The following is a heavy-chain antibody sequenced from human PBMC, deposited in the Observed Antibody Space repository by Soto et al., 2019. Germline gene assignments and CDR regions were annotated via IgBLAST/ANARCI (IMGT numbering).Heavy chain of an antibody. Sequence: SETLSLTCTVSGGSISSGGYYWTWVRQSPEKGLEWIGYMYYNGNINYNPSLKSRVTISIDTSKNQFSLTLKSVTAADTAVYYCASGGNWFDPWGQGVLVTVSS. CDR1: GGSISSGGYY. D-gene: IGHD3-16*01. J-gene: IGHJ5*02. V-gene: IGHV4-61*08. CDR2: MYYNGNI. CDR3: ASGGNWFDP.